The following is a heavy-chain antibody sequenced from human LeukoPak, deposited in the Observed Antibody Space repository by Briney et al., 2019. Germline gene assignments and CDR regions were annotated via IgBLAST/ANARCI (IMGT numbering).Heavy chain of an antibody. V-gene: IGHV4-59*08. Sequence: SETLSLTCTVSGGSISSYYWSWLRQPPGKGLEWLGYIYYSGSTNYNPSLKSRVTISVDTSKNQFSLKLSSVTAADTAVYYCARVSTIFGVVRYYYYYMDVWGKGTTVTVSS. J-gene: IGHJ6*03. D-gene: IGHD3-3*01. CDR1: GGSISSYY. CDR2: IYYSGST. CDR3: ARVSTIFGVVRYYYYYMDV.